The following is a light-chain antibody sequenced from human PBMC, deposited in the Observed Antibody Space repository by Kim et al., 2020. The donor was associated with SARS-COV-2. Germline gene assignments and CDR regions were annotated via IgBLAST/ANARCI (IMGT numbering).Light chain of an antibody. CDR3: QAWDSSPPWV. CDR2: QDS. CDR1: KVGEKY. Sequence: VFPGPTAILPWSGHKVGEKYACWYQQKPGQSPVLVIYQDSKRPSGIPERFSRSNSGNTATLTNSGTQAMDEAGYYCQAWDSSPPWVFGGGTKLTVL. J-gene: IGLJ3*02. V-gene: IGLV3-1*01.